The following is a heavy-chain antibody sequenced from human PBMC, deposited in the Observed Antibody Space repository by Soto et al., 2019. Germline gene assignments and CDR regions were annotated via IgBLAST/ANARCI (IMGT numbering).Heavy chain of an antibody. D-gene: IGHD3-16*01. CDR1: SGSISSSNW. CDR2: IYHSGST. Sequence: QVQLQESGPGLVKPSGTLSLTCAVSSGSISSSNWWSWVRQPPGKGLEWIGEIYHSGSTNYNPSLKSRVNISVDKSKKLFSLELSSVTAADTAVYYCARVGGIRYYFDYGGQGTLFTVAS. CDR3: ARVGGIRYYFDY. J-gene: IGHJ4*02. V-gene: IGHV4-4*02.